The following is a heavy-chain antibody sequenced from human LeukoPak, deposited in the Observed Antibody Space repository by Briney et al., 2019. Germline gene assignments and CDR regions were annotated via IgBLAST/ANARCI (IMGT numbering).Heavy chain of an antibody. CDR1: IVSVTTSGYH. Sequence: PSETLSLTCDVSIVSVTTSGYHWGWIRQPPGEGLEWIASISYNGTSYYNPSLRSRVNIFVDTAKNQVSVTLRSVAARDTAVYYCSKGFEDWGGADFWGQGALVTVSS. CDR3: SKGFEDWGGADF. J-gene: IGHJ4*02. D-gene: IGHD3-10*01. CDR2: ISYNGTS. V-gene: IGHV4-39*01.